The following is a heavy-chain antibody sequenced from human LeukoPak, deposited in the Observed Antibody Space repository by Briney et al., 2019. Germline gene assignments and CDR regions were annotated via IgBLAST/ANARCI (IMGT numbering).Heavy chain of an antibody. CDR2: ISSSSSYI. J-gene: IGHJ3*02. Sequence: GGSLRLSCAASGFTFSSYAMNWVRQAPGKGLEWVSSISSSSSYIYYADSVKGRLTISRDNAKNSLYLQMNSLRAEDTAVYYCARERGDYGDYRARAFDIWGQGTMVTVSS. D-gene: IGHD4-17*01. CDR3: ARERGDYGDYRARAFDI. V-gene: IGHV3-21*01. CDR1: GFTFSSYA.